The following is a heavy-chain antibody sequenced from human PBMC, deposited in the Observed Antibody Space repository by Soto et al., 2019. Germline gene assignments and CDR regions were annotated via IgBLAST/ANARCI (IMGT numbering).Heavy chain of an antibody. J-gene: IGHJ5*02. CDR3: ARVIGQQLVQWRANNWFDP. Sequence: SETLSLTCAVSGGSISSSNWWSWVRQPPGKGLEWIGEIYHSGSTNYNPSLKSRVTISVDKSKNQFSLKLSSVTAADTAVYYCARVIGQQLVQWRANNWFDPWGQGTLVTVSS. CDR2: IYHSGST. V-gene: IGHV4-4*02. D-gene: IGHD6-13*01. CDR1: GGSISSSNW.